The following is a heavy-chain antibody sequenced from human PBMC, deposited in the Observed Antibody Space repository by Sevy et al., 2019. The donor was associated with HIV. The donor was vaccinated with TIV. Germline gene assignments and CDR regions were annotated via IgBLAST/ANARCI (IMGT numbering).Heavy chain of an antibody. CDR1: GVTFSGYA. CDR3: ARPQRPSGYSSSGDAFDV. D-gene: IGHD6-13*01. V-gene: IGHV1-69*13. CDR2: IVPSFDYS. J-gene: IGHJ3*01. Sequence: ASVKVSCKVFGVTFSGYAINWVRQSPGQGLEWMGWIVPSFDYSKYAQKFQGRVTFTADDSTDTAYMILTGLRSDDTAVYYCARPQRPSGYSSSGDAFDVWGQRTMVTVSS.